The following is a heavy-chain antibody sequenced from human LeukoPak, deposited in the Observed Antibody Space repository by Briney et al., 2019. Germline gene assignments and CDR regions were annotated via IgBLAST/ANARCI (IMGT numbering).Heavy chain of an antibody. CDR1: GYDFKTFH. Sequence: GASVKVSCKASGYDFKTFHISWVRQAPGQGLEWMGRISNYNGQSHYAQSLQGRLTLTTDTSTDTAYMELRSLISDDTAVYYCASEAYCSGGRCSVQRVASWGQGTPVTVSS. V-gene: IGHV1-18*01. CDR2: ISNYNGQS. CDR3: ASEAYCSGGRCSVQRVAS. J-gene: IGHJ4*02. D-gene: IGHD2-15*01.